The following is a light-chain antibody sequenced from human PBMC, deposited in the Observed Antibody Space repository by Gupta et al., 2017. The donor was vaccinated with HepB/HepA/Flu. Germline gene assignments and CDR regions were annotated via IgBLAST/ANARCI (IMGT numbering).Light chain of an antibody. Sequence: DVVMTQSPLSLPATLGQPASISCTSSQSLVHSNGNTYLEWFQQRPSQSPRRLIYEVSKRDSGVPDRFSGCGSGSDFTLKIIRGEAEAVGVYYCSQHKPWPHTFGQGTXMEIE. V-gene: IGKV2-30*02. J-gene: IGKJ2*01. CDR1: QSLVHSNGNTY. CDR3: SQHKPWPHT. CDR2: EVS.